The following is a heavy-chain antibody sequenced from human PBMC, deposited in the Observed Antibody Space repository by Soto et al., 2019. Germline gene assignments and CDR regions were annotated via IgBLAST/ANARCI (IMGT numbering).Heavy chain of an antibody. Sequence: SETLSLTCTVSGGSISTYYWSWIRQVPGKGLEWIGHTHNNGRTNYIYSPSLKSRVTISVDTSKNQFSLTLRSVTAADTAVYYCARGLGSSSDWGQGTLVTVSS. CDR1: GGSISTYY. V-gene: IGHV4-59*01. CDR2: THNNGRT. J-gene: IGHJ4*02. D-gene: IGHD6-6*01. CDR3: ARGLGSSSD.